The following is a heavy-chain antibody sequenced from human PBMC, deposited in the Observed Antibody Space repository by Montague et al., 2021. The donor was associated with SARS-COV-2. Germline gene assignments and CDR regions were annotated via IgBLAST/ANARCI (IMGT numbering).Heavy chain of an antibody. CDR1: GDSVSRDSVA. Sequence: CAISGDSVSRDSVAWNWIRQSPSRGLEWLGRTYYRSEWYMDYALSLNSRMTINPDTSKNEFSLHLNSVTPDDTAVYYCARVEYYGFWSGQYDTRYYFYGMDVWGQGTTVTVSS. J-gene: IGHJ6*02. CDR2: TYYRSEWYM. V-gene: IGHV6-1*01. CDR3: ARVEYYGFWSGQYDTRYYFYGMDV. D-gene: IGHD3-3*01.